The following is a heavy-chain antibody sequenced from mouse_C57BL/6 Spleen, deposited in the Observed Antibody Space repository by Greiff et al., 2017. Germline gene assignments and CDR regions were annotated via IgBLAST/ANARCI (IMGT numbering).Heavy chain of an antibody. CDR2: IDPSDSYT. Sequence: QVQLQQPGAELVRPGTSVKLSCKASGYTFTSYWMHWVKQRPGQGLEWIGVIDPSDSYTNYNQKFKGKATLTVDTSSSTAYMQLSSLTSEDSAVYYCARGHGGGYSAMDDWGKGNSVTVSS. CDR1: GYTFTSYW. CDR3: ARGHGGGYSAMDD. J-gene: IGHJ4*01. V-gene: IGHV1-59*01. D-gene: IGHD3-3*01.